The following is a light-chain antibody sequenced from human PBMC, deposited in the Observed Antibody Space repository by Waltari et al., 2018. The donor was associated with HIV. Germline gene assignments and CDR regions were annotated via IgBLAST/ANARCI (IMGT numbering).Light chain of an antibody. CDR2: GAA. Sequence: DIQMTQTPSSLSASVGDRVTMTCRASQSISKYLNWYQQKPGKAPKLLIYGAAHLQSGVPARFSGSVSGPDFTLTISSLQPEDFATYFCQQSYNNPPTFGQGTKVEIK. CDR3: QQSYNNPPT. J-gene: IGKJ1*01. V-gene: IGKV1-39*01. CDR1: QSISKY.